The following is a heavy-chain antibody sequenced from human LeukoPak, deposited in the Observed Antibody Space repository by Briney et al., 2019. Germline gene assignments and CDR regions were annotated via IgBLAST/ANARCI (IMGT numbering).Heavy chain of an antibody. CDR2: INPNTGGT. V-gene: IGHV1-2*02. CDR1: GYTFTSYD. Sequence: ASVKVSCKASGYTFTSYDINWVRQATGQGLEWMGWINPNTGGTKYAQKFQGRVTMTRDTSISTAYMELSRLGSDDTAVYYCAGSLYCSNGVCYSRYYFDYWGQGTLVTVSS. J-gene: IGHJ4*02. D-gene: IGHD2-8*01. CDR3: AGSLYCSNGVCYSRYYFDY.